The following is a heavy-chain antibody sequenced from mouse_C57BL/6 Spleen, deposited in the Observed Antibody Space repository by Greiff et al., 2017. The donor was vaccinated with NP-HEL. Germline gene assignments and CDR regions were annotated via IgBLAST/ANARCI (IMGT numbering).Heavy chain of an antibody. J-gene: IGHJ3*01. CDR3: TPYYYGSSPLAY. CDR1: GFNIKDDY. Sequence: EVQLQQSGAELVRPGASVKLSCTASGFNIKDDYMHWVKQRPEQGLEWIGWIDPENGDTEYASKFQGKATITADISSNTAYLQLSSLTSEDTAVYYCTPYYYGSSPLAYWGQGTLVTVSA. CDR2: IDPENGDT. D-gene: IGHD1-1*01. V-gene: IGHV14-4*01.